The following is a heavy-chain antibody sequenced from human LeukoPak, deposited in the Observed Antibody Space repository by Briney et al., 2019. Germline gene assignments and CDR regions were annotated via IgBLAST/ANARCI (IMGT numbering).Heavy chain of an antibody. V-gene: IGHV3-23*01. CDR1: GFTFSSYA. J-gene: IGHJ4*02. CDR3: TRVMWDSSGYPIDY. CDR2: VSGSGGST. Sequence: GGSLRLSCAASGFTFSSYAMSWVRQAPGKGLEWVSVVSGSGGSTFYADSVKGRFTISRDNSKNTLNLQMHRLRVEDTAVYYCTRVMWDSSGYPIDYWGQGSLVTVSS. D-gene: IGHD3-22*01.